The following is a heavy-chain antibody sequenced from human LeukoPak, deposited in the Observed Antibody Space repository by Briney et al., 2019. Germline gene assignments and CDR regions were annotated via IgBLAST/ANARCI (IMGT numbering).Heavy chain of an antibody. CDR2: ISKSGDST. CDR1: GFSFISYA. CDR3: AKDQGYSSAWYSRDGFDM. Sequence: GGSLRLSCAASGFSFISYAMSWVRQAPGKELERVSAISKSGDSTFYADSVKGRFTISRDNSQNTLYVQMNSLRAEDTAVYYCAKDQGYSSAWYSRDGFDMWGQGTMVTVSS. V-gene: IGHV3-23*01. J-gene: IGHJ3*02. D-gene: IGHD6-19*01.